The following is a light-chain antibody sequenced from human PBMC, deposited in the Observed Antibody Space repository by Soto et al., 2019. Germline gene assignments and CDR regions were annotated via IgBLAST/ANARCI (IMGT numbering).Light chain of an antibody. CDR1: QGISTL. Sequence: IQLTHSPSSLSASVGDRVTITCRASQGISTLLAWYQQKPGKAPKVLIYESSLLQSGVPSRFSGSGSGTDFTLTISSLQPEDFATYYCQHFKSFPITFGQGTRLEIK. CDR2: ESS. V-gene: IGKV1-13*02. CDR3: QHFKSFPIT. J-gene: IGKJ5*01.